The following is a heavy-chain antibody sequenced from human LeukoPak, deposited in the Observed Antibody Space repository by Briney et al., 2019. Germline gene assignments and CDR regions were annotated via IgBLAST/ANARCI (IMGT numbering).Heavy chain of an antibody. CDR1: GFTFSTYW. D-gene: IGHD4-17*01. J-gene: IGHJ4*02. Sequence: PGGFLRLSCAASGFTFSTYWMHWVRQAPGKGLVCVSRINSDGSSTSYADSVKGRFTISRDNAKNTLYLQMNNLRAEDTAVYYCARGRYYFEYWGQGTLVTVSS. CDR3: ARGRYYFEY. V-gene: IGHV3-74*01. CDR2: INSDGSST.